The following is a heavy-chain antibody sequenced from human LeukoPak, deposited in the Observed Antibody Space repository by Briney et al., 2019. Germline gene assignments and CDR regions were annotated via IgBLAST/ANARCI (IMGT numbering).Heavy chain of an antibody. J-gene: IGHJ5*02. Sequence: PGGSLRLSCAASGFTFSSYSMNWVRQAPGKGLEWVSSISSSSSYIYYADSVKGRFTISRDNAKNSLYLQMNSLRAEDTAVYYCARDSPLPYSSSWYWFDPWGQGTLVTVSS. V-gene: IGHV3-21*01. CDR2: ISSSSSYI. CDR3: ARDSPLPYSSSWYWFDP. CDR1: GFTFSSYS. D-gene: IGHD6-13*01.